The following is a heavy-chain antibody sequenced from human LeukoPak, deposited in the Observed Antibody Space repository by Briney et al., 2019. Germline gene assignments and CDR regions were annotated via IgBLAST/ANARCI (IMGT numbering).Heavy chain of an antibody. V-gene: IGHV1-69*05. D-gene: IGHD5-12*01. CDR1: GGTFSSYA. Sequence: SVKVSCKASGGTFSSYAISWVRQAPGQGLEWMGGIIPIFGTANYAQKFQGRVTMTTDTSTSTAYMELRSLRSDDTAVYYCARSDSGYAKYMDVWGKGTTVTISS. J-gene: IGHJ6*03. CDR2: IIPIFGTA. CDR3: ARSDSGYAKYMDV.